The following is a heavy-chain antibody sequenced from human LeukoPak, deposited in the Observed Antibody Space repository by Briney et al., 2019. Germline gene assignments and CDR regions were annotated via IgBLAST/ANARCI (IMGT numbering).Heavy chain of an antibody. CDR2: IYSGGST. J-gene: IGHJ4*02. D-gene: IGHD2-2*01. CDR3: ARDHCSSTSCFPRSPYYFDY. Sequence: GGSLRLSCAASGFSVSSNYMSWVRQAPGKGLEWVSVIYSGGSTYYVDSVKGRFTISRDNAKNSLYLQMNSLRDEDTAVYYCARDHCSSTSCFPRSPYYFDYWGQGTLVTVSS. CDR1: GFSVSSNY. V-gene: IGHV3-66*01.